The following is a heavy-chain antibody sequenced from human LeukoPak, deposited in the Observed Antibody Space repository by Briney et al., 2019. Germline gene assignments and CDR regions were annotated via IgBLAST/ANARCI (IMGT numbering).Heavy chain of an antibody. CDR2: IIPIFGTA. Sequence: GSSVKVSCKASGGTFSSYAISWVRQAPGQGLEWMGGIIPIFGTANYAQKFQGRVTITADESTSTAYMELSSLRSEDTAVYYCARVREYYYGSGSYYVWGQGTTVTVSS. CDR3: ARVREYYYGSGSYYV. D-gene: IGHD3-10*01. CDR1: GGTFSSYA. J-gene: IGHJ6*02. V-gene: IGHV1-69*01.